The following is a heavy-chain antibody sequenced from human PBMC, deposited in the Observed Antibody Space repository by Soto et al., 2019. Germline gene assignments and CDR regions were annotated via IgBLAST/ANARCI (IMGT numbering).Heavy chain of an antibody. Sequence: GESLKSCWKGAGYSFTGYWIGRVRQMPGKGLEWMGIIYPGDSDTRYSPSFQGQVTISADKSISTAYLQWSSLKASDTAMYYCATSPTGGSSPPQYYSGMDVWGQWTTVTV. V-gene: IGHV5-51*01. J-gene: IGHJ6*02. D-gene: IGHD6-6*01. CDR2: IYPGDSDT. CDR3: ATSPTGGSSPPQYYSGMDV. CDR1: GYSFTGYW.